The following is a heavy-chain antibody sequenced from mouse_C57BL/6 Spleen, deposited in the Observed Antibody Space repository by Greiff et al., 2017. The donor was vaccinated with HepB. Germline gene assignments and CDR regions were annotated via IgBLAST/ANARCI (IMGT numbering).Heavy chain of an antibody. V-gene: IGHV5-4*01. CDR2: ISDGGSYT. CDR1: GFTFSSYA. D-gene: IGHD1-1*02. CDR3: ARDMGFPWYFDV. Sequence: EVKLVESGGGLVKPGGSLKLSCAASGFTFSSYAMSWVRQTPEKRLEWVATISDGGSYTYYPDNVKGRFTISRDNAKNNLYLQMSHLKSEDTAMYYCARDMGFPWYFDVWGTGTTVTVSS. J-gene: IGHJ1*03.